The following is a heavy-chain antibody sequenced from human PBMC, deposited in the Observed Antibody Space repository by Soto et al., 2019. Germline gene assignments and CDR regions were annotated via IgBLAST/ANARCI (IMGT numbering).Heavy chain of an antibody. J-gene: IGHJ6*02. CDR2: ISSSSSYI. D-gene: IGHD3-3*01. CDR3: ARDNWTIFGGVRYYYYGMDV. CDR1: GFTFSSYS. V-gene: IGHV3-21*01. Sequence: GGSLRLSCAASGFTFSSYSMNWVRQAPGKGLEWVSSISSSSSYIYYADSVKGRFTISRDNAKNSLYLQMNSLRAEDTAVYYCARDNWTIFGGVRYYYYGMDVWGQGTTVTVSS.